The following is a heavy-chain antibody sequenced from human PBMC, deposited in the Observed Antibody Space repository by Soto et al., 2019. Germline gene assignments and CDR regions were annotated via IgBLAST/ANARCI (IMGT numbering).Heavy chain of an antibody. D-gene: IGHD3-9*01. Sequence: QPQLQESGPGLVKSSETLSLTCSVSGGSISSSSHYWGWIRQPPGKGLEWIGNIFYSGSTYYNPSLKSRVTISVDTSKNQFSLKLSSVTAADTAVYYCARRESYDILTGYYHFDYWGQGTLVTVSS. CDR3: ARRESYDILTGYYHFDY. J-gene: IGHJ4*02. V-gene: IGHV4-39*01. CDR2: IFYSGST. CDR1: GGSISSSSHY.